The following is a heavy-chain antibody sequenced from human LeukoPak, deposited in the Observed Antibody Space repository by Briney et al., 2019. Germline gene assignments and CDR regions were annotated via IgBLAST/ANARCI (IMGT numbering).Heavy chain of an antibody. CDR2: IYYSGST. D-gene: IGHD3-22*01. CDR1: GGSISSYY. Sequence: SETLSLTCTVSGGSISSYYWSWIRQPPGKGLGWIGYIYYSGSTNYNPSLKSRVTISVDTSKNQFSLKLSSVTAADTAVYYCAREDQYYYDSSGYYNYWGQGTLVTVSS. CDR3: AREDQYYYDSSGYYNY. J-gene: IGHJ4*02. V-gene: IGHV4-59*01.